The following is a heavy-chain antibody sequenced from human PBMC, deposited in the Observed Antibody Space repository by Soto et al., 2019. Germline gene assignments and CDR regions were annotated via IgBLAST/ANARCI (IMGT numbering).Heavy chain of an antibody. Sequence: GSLRLSCAASGFTFSSYAMSWVRQAPGKGLEWVSAISGSGGSTYYADSVKGRFTISRDNSKKTLYLQMNSLRAEDTAVYYCAKGWDYDYIWGSYRHAAFDIWGQGTMVTVSS. V-gene: IGHV3-23*01. CDR2: ISGSGGST. J-gene: IGHJ3*02. CDR3: AKGWDYDYIWGSYRHAAFDI. D-gene: IGHD3-16*02. CDR1: GFTFSSYA.